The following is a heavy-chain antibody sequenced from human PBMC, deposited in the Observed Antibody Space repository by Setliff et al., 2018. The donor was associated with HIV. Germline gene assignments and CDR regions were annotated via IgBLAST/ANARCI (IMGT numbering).Heavy chain of an antibody. Sequence: ASVKVSCKSSGSTFNNYDIIWLRQATGQGLEWLGWMNLNSDVAGYAPGFHDRLTMTRSTSMDTPNLELRSLRSEDTAVYYCARGKGVRGVIITGGLDVWGKGTTVTVSS. CDR2: MNLNSDVA. V-gene: IGHV1-8*01. J-gene: IGHJ6*04. CDR3: ARGKGVRGVIITGGLDV. D-gene: IGHD3-10*01. CDR1: GSTFNNYD.